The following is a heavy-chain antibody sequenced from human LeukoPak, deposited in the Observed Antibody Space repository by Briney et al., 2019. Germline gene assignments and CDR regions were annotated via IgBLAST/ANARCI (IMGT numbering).Heavy chain of an antibody. Sequence: GGSLRLSCAASGFTFDDYAMHWVRQAPGKGLEWVSGISWNSGSIGYADSVQGRFTISRDNSKNTLFLQMHNLRVEDMAVLYCAKDWNWAIDYWGQGTLVTVSS. D-gene: IGHD1-7*01. CDR1: GFTFDDYA. J-gene: IGHJ4*02. V-gene: IGHV3-9*03. CDR2: ISWNSGSI. CDR3: AKDWNWAIDY.